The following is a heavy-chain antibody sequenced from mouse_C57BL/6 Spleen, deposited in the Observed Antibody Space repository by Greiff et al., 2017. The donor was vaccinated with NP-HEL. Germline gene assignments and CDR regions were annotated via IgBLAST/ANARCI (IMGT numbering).Heavy chain of an antibody. V-gene: IGHV1-26*01. D-gene: IGHD1-1*01. Sequence: EVQLQQSGPELVKPGASVKISCKASGYTFTDYYMNWVKQSHGKSLEWIGDINPNNGGTSYNQKFKGKATLTVDKSSSTAYMQLRSLTSEDSAVYYCARWRDYYCSSSYYYAMDYWGQGTSVTVSS. CDR2: INPNNGGT. CDR3: ARWRDYYCSSSYYYAMDY. J-gene: IGHJ4*01. CDR1: GYTFTDYY.